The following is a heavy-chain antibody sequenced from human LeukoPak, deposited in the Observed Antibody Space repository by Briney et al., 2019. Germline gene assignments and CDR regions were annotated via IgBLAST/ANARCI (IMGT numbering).Heavy chain of an antibody. D-gene: IGHD6-19*01. CDR3: AKAVAATGAFDF. CDR2: IGWDSKSI. Sequence: GGSLRLSCAASGFTFDESAMHRVRQVPGKGLEWVAGIGWDSKSIIYADSMKGRFTISRDNAKNSLYLQMNSLRAEDTALYYCAKAVAATGAFDFWGRGTVVTVSS. V-gene: IGHV3-9*01. J-gene: IGHJ3*01. CDR1: GFTFDESA.